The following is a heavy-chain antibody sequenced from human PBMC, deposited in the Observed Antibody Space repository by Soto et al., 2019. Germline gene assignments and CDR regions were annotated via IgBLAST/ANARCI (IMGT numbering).Heavy chain of an antibody. CDR2: ISSRSSYT. D-gene: IGHD3-22*01. J-gene: IGHJ1*01. V-gene: IGHV3-21*01. CDR1: GFTFSSYS. Sequence: SLRLSCAASGFTFSSYSMNWVHQAPGKGLEWVSSISSRSSYTYYADSVKGRFTISRDNAKNSLYLQMNSLRAEDTAVYYCARDRVESGYPEYFQHWGQGTRVTVAS. CDR3: ARDRVESGYPEYFQH.